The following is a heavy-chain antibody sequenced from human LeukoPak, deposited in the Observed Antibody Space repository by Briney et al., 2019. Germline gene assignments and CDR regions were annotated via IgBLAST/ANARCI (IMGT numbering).Heavy chain of an antibody. Sequence: ASVKVSCKASGYTFTGYDINWVRQATGQGLEWMGWMNPNSGNTGYAQKFQGRVTMTRNTSISTAYMELSSLRSEDTAVYYCARVVSRSSSWSIYYYYYMDVWGKGTTVTVSS. V-gene: IGHV1-8*01. J-gene: IGHJ6*03. CDR1: GYTFTGYD. CDR2: MNPNSGNT. CDR3: ARVVSRSSSWSIYYYYYMDV. D-gene: IGHD6-13*01.